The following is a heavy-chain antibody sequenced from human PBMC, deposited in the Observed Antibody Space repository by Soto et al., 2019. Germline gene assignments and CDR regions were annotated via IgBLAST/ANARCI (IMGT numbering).Heavy chain of an antibody. CDR1: GYNFTSYY. CDR2: IDPSGGST. CDR3: ARDLTGGPTYYDFWRGYSPVDY. V-gene: IGHV1-46*03. Sequence: QVQLVQSGAAVKKPGASVKVSCKASGYNFTSYYMHWVRQAPGQGLEWMGIIDPSGGSTSYAQKFQGRDSPTRDTSTGTVYMALSSLRSEDTAVYYCARDLTGGPTYYDFWRGYSPVDYWGLGTLVTVSS. D-gene: IGHD3-3*01. J-gene: IGHJ4*02.